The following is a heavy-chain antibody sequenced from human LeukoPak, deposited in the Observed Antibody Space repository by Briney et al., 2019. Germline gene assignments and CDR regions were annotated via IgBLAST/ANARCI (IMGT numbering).Heavy chain of an antibody. D-gene: IGHD2-8*01. CDR1: GFTFTRYS. V-gene: IGHV1-18*01. J-gene: IGHJ6*02. CDR2: ISDYNGNT. CDR3: ARVVRSDSFDYDYYYAMDV. Sequence: ASVKVSCKASGFTFTRYSITWVREAPGKGHEWMGWISDYNGNTNYAQKYQGRVTMTTDTSTRTAYMELRSLRSDDTAVYYCARVVRSDSFDYDYYYAMDVWGQGTTVTVSS.